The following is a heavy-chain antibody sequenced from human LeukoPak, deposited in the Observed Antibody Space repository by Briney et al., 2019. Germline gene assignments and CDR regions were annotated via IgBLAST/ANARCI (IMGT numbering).Heavy chain of an antibody. CDR2: MNPNSGNT. CDR3: ARGGYCSSTSCYTPLYYYYGMDV. Sequence: ASVKVSCKASGYTSTSYDINWVRQATGQGLEWMGWMNPNSGNTGYAQKFQGRVTMTRNTSISTAYMELSSLRSEDTAVYYCARGGYCSSTSCYTPLYYYYGMDVWGQGTTVTVSS. V-gene: IGHV1-8*01. J-gene: IGHJ6*02. CDR1: GYTSTSYD. D-gene: IGHD2-2*02.